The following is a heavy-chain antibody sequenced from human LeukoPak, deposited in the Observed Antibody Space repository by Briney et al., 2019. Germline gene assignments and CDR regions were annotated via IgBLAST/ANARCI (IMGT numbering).Heavy chain of an antibody. CDR3: ARCDRAYYDILTGYYIPTYHYYYYMDV. CDR1: GGSISSSSYY. Sequence: PSETLSLTCTVSGGSISSSSYYWGWIRQPPGKGLEWIGSIYYSGSTYYNPSLKSRVTISVDTSKNQFSLKLSSVTAADTAVYYCARCDRAYYDILTGYYIPTYHYYYYMDVWGKGTTVTVSS. CDR2: IYYSGST. J-gene: IGHJ6*03. V-gene: IGHV4-39*07. D-gene: IGHD3-9*01.